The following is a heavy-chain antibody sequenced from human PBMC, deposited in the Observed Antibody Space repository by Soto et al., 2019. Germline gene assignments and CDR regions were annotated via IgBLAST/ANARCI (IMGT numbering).Heavy chain of an antibody. CDR1: GFTFSSYG. J-gene: IGHJ4*02. CDR2: ISYDGSNK. CDR3: AKVYGSGSYGPR. Sequence: GGSLRLSCAASGFTFSSYGMHWVRQAPGKGLEWVAVISYDGSNKYYADSVKGRFTISRDNSKNTLYLQMNSLRAEDTVVYYWAKVYGSGSYGPRWARGTVVPVSS. V-gene: IGHV3-30*18. D-gene: IGHD3-10*01.